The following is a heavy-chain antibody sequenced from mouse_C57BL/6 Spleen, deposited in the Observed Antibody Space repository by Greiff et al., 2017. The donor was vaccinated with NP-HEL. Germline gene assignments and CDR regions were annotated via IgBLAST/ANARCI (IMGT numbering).Heavy chain of an antibody. CDR1: GFSFTSYG. D-gene: IGHD2-3*01. CDR3: AKDDGYPAHWYFDV. J-gene: IGHJ1*03. Sequence: QVQLQQSGPGLVQPSQSLSIPCTVSGFSFTSYGVHWVRQPPGKGLEWLGVLWSGGSTDYNAAFISRLSISKDNSKSQVFFKMNSLQADDTAIYYCAKDDGYPAHWYFDVWGTGTTVTVSS. CDR2: LWSGGST. V-gene: IGHV2-4*01.